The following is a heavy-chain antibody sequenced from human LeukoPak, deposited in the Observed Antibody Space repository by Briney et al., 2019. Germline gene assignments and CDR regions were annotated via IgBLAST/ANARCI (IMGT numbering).Heavy chain of an antibody. CDR1: GGSISSYY. J-gene: IGHJ4*02. Sequence: PSETLSLTCTVSGGSISSYYWSWIRQPPGKGLEWIGYIYYSGSTNYNPSLKSRVTISVDTSKNQFSLKLSSVTAADTAVYYCARAPGAFCDYWGQGTLVTVSS. CDR2: IYYSGST. V-gene: IGHV4-59*01. CDR3: ARAPGAFCDY. D-gene: IGHD3-3*01.